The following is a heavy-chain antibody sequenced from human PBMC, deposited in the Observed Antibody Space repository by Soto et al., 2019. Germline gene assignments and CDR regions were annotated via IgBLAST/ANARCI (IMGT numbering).Heavy chain of an antibody. CDR2: IIPIFGTA. V-gene: IGHV1-69*06. J-gene: IGHJ5*02. CDR3: ARGESVVVAATPWVGWFDP. D-gene: IGHD2-15*01. Sequence: SVKVSCKASGGTFSSYAISWVRQAPGQGLEWMGGIIPIFGTANYAQKFQGRVTITADKSTSTAYMELSSQRSEDTAVYYCARGESVVVAATPWVGWFDPWGQGTLVTVS. CDR1: GGTFSSYA.